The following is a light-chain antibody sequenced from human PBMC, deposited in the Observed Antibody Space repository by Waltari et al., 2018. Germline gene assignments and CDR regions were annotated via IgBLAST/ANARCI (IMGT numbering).Light chain of an antibody. CDR2: DVY. CDR1: SSEGGLYNP. J-gene: IGLJ3*02. V-gene: IGLV2-23*02. CDR3: CSYGGRGTYTWV. Sequence: QSALTPPASVSGSPGQSSTNPCSGTSSEGGLYNPVSWYQQHRGKAPKLIIYDVYRRPSGVSIRFSGSKSGNTASLTISGLQAEDEADYYCCSYGGRGTYTWVFGGGTKLTVL.